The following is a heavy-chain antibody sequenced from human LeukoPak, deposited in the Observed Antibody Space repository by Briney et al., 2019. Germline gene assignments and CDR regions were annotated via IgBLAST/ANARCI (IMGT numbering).Heavy chain of an antibody. CDR3: ARGDSLYYFDL. CDR1: GLTFGDHY. Sequence: GESLRLSCVVHGLTFGDHYVSWIRQAPGKGLDWIAYISNSGTVKNYADSVRGRFTISRDSAKRSVFLQMTSLRSDDTAVYYCARGDSLYYFDLWGQGTLVSVSP. V-gene: IGHV3-11*04. J-gene: IGHJ4*02. D-gene: IGHD2-21*02. CDR2: ISNSGTVK.